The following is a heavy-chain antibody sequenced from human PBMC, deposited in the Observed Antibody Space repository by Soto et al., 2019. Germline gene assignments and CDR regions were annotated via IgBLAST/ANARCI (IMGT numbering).Heavy chain of an antibody. CDR1: GGSMRSSSYY. V-gene: IGHV4-39*01. J-gene: IGHJ5*02. CDR3: ARLTPAGGSYYQTSWFDP. Sequence: PSETLSLTCTVCGGSMRSSSYYWGWIRHPPGKGLEWIGSIYDSGSTYYNPSLKSRVTISVDTSKNQFSLKLRSVTAADTAVYYCARLTPAGGSYYQTSWFDPWGQGTLVTVSS. CDR2: IYDSGST. D-gene: IGHD1-26*01.